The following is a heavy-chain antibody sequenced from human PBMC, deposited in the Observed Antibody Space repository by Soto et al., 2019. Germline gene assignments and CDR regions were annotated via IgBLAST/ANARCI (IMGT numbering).Heavy chain of an antibody. V-gene: IGHV4-4*07. D-gene: IGHD6-13*01. CDR2: IHGSGSA. CDR1: NGSISNFY. CDR3: ARSSHKESWFDP. J-gene: IGHJ5*02. Sequence: QVQLQESGPGLVKPSETLSLTCTVSNGSISNFYWNCIRQSAGKGLGWVGRIHGSGSATYNPSLRSRVTMSVDTSKNQFSLKVNSVTGADTAVYYCARSSHKESWFDPWGQGTLVTVSS.